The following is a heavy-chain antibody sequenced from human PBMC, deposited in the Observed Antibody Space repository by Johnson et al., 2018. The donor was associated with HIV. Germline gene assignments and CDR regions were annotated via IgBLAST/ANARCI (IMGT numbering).Heavy chain of an antibody. CDR2: ISSSGSTI. CDR3: ARCDSSSPLRAFDI. CDR1: GFTFDDYA. V-gene: IGHV3-11*04. J-gene: IGHJ3*02. D-gene: IGHD6-6*01. Sequence: HVQLVESGGSLIKPGGSLRLSCAASGFTFDDYAMHWVRQAPGKGLEWVSYISSSGSTIYYADSVKCRFTISRDNAKNSLYLQLNSLRAEDTAVYYCARCDSSSPLRAFDIWGQGTMVTVSS.